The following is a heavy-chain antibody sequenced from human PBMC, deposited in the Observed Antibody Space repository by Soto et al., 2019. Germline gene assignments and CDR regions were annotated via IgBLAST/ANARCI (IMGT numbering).Heavy chain of an antibody. CDR2: INHSGST. D-gene: IGHD4-17*01. J-gene: IGHJ4*02. Sequence: VQLLESGGGLVQPGGSLRLSCAASGFTFSAYAMSWVRQAPGKGLEWIGEINHSGSTNYNPSLKSRVTISVDTSKNQFSLKLSSVSAADTAVYYCARLLRYRYYFDYWGQGTLVTVSS. CDR1: GFTFSAYA. CDR3: ARLLRYRYYFDY. V-gene: IGHV4-34*01.